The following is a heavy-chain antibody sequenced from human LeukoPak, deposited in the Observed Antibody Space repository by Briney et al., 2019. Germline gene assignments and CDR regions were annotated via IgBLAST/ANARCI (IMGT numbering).Heavy chain of an antibody. V-gene: IGHV4-30-4*01. D-gene: IGHD3-3*01. CDR1: GGSISSGDYY. Sequence: SETLSLTCTVSGGSISSGDYYWSWIRQPPGKGLVWIGYIYYSGSTNYNPSLKSRVTISVDTSKNQFSLKLSSVTAADTAVYYCARDYDFWSGYYGSDYYYMDVWGKGTTVTVSS. J-gene: IGHJ6*03. CDR3: ARDYDFWSGYYGSDYYYMDV. CDR2: IYYSGST.